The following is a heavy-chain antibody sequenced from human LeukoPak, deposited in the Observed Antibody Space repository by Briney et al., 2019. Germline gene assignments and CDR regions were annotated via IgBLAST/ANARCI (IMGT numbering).Heavy chain of an antibody. J-gene: IGHJ5*02. D-gene: IGHD3-22*01. CDR2: IRYDGSNK. CDR1: GFTFSSYG. Sequence: PGGSLRLSCAASGFTFSSYGMHWVRQAPGKGLEWVAFIRYDGSNKYYADSVKGRFTISRDNSKNTLYLQMNSLRAEDTAVYYCAKDRDYYDSSGLFDPWGQGTLVTVSS. V-gene: IGHV3-30*02. CDR3: AKDRDYYDSSGLFDP.